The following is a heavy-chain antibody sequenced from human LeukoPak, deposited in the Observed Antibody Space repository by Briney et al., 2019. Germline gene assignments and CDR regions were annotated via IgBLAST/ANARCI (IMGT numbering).Heavy chain of an antibody. Sequence: GESLEISCKGSGYTFTTYWIAWVRQMPGKGLEWMGIIYPGDSVSRYSPSFQGQVTISADKSISTAYLQWSSLKASDTAMYYCARHGYGYFDYWGQGTLVTVSS. D-gene: IGHD5-18*01. J-gene: IGHJ4*02. CDR2: IYPGDSVS. CDR3: ARHGYGYFDY. CDR1: GYTFTTYW. V-gene: IGHV5-51*01.